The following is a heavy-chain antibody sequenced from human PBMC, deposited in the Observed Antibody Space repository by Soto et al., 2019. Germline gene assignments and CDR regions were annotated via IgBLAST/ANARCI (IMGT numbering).Heavy chain of an antibody. CDR1: GFTLSGRS. Sequence: EVQLVESGGGLVQPGGSLRLSCAASGFTLSGRSMHWVRQAPGKGLVWVSGIDNAGTDAIYADSVKGRFTSSRDNAKNMLYLQMNTLRGEDTAVYYCARGWFGPDVWGKGTTVTVSS. V-gene: IGHV3-74*01. D-gene: IGHD3-10*01. CDR3: ARGWFGPDV. J-gene: IGHJ6*04. CDR2: IDNAGTDA.